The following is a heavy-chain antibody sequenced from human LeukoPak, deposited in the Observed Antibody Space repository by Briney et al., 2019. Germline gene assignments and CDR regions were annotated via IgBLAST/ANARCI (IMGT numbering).Heavy chain of an antibody. J-gene: IGHJ4*02. CDR3: ARWATALDS. CDR1: GFNLSNYW. Sequence: GGSLRLSCEASGFNLSNYWLTWVRQSPGKGLEWVANIKQDGSAKYYVDSVKGRFTISRDNAKNSLFLQMNALRAEDTAVYYCARWATALDSWGQGTLVTVSS. CDR2: IKQDGSAK. V-gene: IGHV3-7*01. D-gene: IGHD5-18*01.